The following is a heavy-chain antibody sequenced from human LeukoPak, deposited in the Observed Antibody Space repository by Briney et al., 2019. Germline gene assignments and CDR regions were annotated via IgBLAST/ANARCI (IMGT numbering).Heavy chain of an antibody. CDR1: GYTFTSYG. D-gene: IGHD4-17*01. V-gene: IGHV1-18*01. J-gene: IGHJ6*02. Sequence: ASVKVSCKASGYTFTSYGISWVRQAPGQGLEWMGWISAYNGNTNYAQKLQGRVTMTTDTSTSTAYVELRGLRSDDTAVYYCARDPPLRSHGGYYYGMDVWGQGTTVTVSS. CDR2: ISAYNGNT. CDR3: ARDPPLRSHGGYYYGMDV.